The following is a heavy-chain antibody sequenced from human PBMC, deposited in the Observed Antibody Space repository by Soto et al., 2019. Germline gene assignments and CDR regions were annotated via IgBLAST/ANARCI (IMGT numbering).Heavy chain of an antibody. D-gene: IGHD3-3*01. CDR1: GGSISGYY. V-gene: IGHV4-59*01. CDR2: IYYSGST. CDR3: ARTYYDFWSGYWRWFDP. J-gene: IGHJ5*02. Sequence: SETLSLTCTVSGGSISGYYWSWIRQSPGKGLEWIGYIYYSGSTNYNPSLKSRVTISIDTSKNQFSLKLSSVTAADTAVYYCARTYYDFWSGYWRWFDPWGQGTLVTVS.